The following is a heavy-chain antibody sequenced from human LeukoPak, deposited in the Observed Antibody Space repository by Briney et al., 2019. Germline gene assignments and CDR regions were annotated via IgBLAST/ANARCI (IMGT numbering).Heavy chain of an antibody. D-gene: IGHD6-6*01. CDR2: ISWNSGSI. Sequence: GGSLRLSCAASGFTFDDYAMHWVRQAPGKGLEWVSGISWNSGSIGYADSVKGRFTISRDNAKNSLYLQMNSLRAEDTALYYCAKAANIAALLDYWGQGTLVTVSS. CDR3: AKAANIAALLDY. V-gene: IGHV3-9*01. CDR1: GFTFDDYA. J-gene: IGHJ4*02.